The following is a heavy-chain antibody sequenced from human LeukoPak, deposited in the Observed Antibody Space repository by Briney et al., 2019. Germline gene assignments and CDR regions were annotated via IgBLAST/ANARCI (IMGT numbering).Heavy chain of an antibody. D-gene: IGHD5-18*01. V-gene: IGHV3-66*01. J-gene: IGHJ4*02. CDR3: ARGPIQLRPYYFDY. CDR2: IYSGGST. Sequence: PGGSLRLSCAASGFTVSSNYMSWVRQAPGKGLEWVSVIYSGGSTYYADSVKGRFTISRDNSKNTLYLQMNSLRAEDTAVYYCARGPIQLRPYYFDYWGQGTLVTVSS. CDR1: GFTVSSNY.